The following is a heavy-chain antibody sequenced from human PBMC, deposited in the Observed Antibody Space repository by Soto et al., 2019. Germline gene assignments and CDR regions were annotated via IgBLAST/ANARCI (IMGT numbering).Heavy chain of an antibody. CDR1: GGTFSSYA. V-gene: IGHV1-69*13. J-gene: IGHJ3*02. D-gene: IGHD5-12*01. CDR3: ARGRRWLQSHAFDI. CDR2: IIPIFGTA. Sequence: SVKVSCKASGGTFSSYAISWVRRAPGQGLEWMGGIIPIFGTANYAQKFQGRVTITADESTSTAYMELSSLRSEDTAVYYCARGRRWLQSHAFDIWGQGTMVTVSS.